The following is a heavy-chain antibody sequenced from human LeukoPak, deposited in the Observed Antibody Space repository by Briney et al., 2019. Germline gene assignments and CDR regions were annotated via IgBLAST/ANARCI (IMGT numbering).Heavy chain of an antibody. V-gene: IGHV6-1*01. CDR3: ARENWCSGGSCYSIHYYYYMDV. CDR2: TYYRSKWYN. CDR1: GDSVSSSSAA. D-gene: IGHD2-15*01. J-gene: IGHJ6*03. Sequence: SQTLSLTCAISGDSVSSSSAAWNWIRQSPSRGLEWLGRTYYRSKWYNDYAVSVKSRITINPDTSKNQFSLQLNSVTPEDTAVYYCARENWCSGGSCYSIHYYYYMDVWGKGTTVTVSS.